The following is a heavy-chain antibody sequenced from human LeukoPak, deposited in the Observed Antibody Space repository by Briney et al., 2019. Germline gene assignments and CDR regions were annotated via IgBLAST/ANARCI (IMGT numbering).Heavy chain of an antibody. CDR3: AREATTVTTKGFDY. J-gene: IGHJ4*02. V-gene: IGHV3-21*01. CDR1: GFTFSSYS. Sequence: GGSLRLSCAASGFTFSSYSVNWVRQAPGKGLEWVSSISSSSSYIYYADSVKGRFTISRDNAKNSLYLQMNSLRAEDTAVYYCAREATTVTTKGFDYWGQGTLVTVS. D-gene: IGHD4-17*01. CDR2: ISSSSSYI.